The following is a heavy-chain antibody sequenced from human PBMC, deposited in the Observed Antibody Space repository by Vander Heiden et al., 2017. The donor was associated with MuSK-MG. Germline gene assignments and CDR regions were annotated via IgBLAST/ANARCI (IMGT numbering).Heavy chain of an antibody. CDR1: GITFSDYY. Sequence: QVQLVESGGGLVKPGGSLRISCAAYGITFSDYYMSWIRQAPGKGLEWVSYISSSSSYTNYADSVKGRFTISRDNAKNSLYLQMNSLRAEDTAVYYCARANYYGSGSYYYFDYWGQGTLVTVSS. J-gene: IGHJ4*02. V-gene: IGHV3-11*06. CDR3: ARANYYGSGSYYYFDY. CDR2: ISSSSSYT. D-gene: IGHD3-10*01.